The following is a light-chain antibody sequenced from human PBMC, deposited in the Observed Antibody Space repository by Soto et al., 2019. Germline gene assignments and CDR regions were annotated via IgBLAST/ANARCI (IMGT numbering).Light chain of an antibody. Sequence: DVVMTQSPLSLPVTPGEPASISCRSSQSLLHSNGYNYLDWYLQKPGQSQQLLIYLSSKRASGVPDRLSGSGSGTDFTLKISRVQTEDVGVYYCMQSLQTPPTFGQGTKVEI. V-gene: IGKV2-28*01. CDR3: MQSLQTPPT. CDR1: QSLLHSNGYNY. CDR2: LSS. J-gene: IGKJ1*01.